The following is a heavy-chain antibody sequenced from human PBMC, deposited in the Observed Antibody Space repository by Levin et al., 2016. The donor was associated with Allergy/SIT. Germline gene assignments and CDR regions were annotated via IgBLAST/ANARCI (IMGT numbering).Heavy chain of an antibody. Sequence: SETLSLTCTVSGGSISTGAYYWTWIRQHPGKGLEWLGYIYYSGSTYYNPSLKSRVTISLDTSKNQFSLILTSVTAADTAVYYCAREVDTTILVDGNFAHYYYMDVWGQGTTVTVSS. J-gene: IGHJ6*03. D-gene: IGHD5-18*01. CDR3: AREVDTTILVDGNFAHYYYMDV. V-gene: IGHV4-31*03. CDR2: IYYSGST. CDR1: GGSISTGAYY.